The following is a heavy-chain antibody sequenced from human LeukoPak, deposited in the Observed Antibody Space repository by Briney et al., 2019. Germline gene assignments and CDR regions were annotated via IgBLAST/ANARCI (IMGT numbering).Heavy chain of an antibody. J-gene: IGHJ4*02. CDR1: GGSIRSYY. CDR2: IYYSGST. CDR3: VVASGSPYRGAVFDY. Sequence: SETLSLTCTVSGGSIRSYYWSWIRQPPGKGLEWIGYIYYSGSTNYNPSLKSRVTISVDTSKNQFSLKLSSVTAADTAVYYCVVASGSPYRGAVFDYWGQGTLVTVSS. V-gene: IGHV4-59*08. D-gene: IGHD3-10*01.